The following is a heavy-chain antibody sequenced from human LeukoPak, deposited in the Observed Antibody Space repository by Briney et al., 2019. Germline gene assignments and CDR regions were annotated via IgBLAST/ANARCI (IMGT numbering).Heavy chain of an antibody. Sequence: SETLSLTCTVSGGSISSYYWSWIRQPPGEGLEWIGYIYYSGSTNYNPSLKSRVTISVDTSKNQFSLKLSSVTAADTAVYYCAREVAAAGTIWFDPWGQGTLVTVSS. CDR1: GGSISSYY. CDR3: AREVAAAGTIWFDP. V-gene: IGHV4-59*01. J-gene: IGHJ5*02. CDR2: IYYSGST. D-gene: IGHD6-13*01.